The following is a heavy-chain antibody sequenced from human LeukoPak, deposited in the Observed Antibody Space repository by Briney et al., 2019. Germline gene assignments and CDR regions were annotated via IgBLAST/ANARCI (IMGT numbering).Heavy chain of an antibody. J-gene: IGHJ4*02. V-gene: IGHV3-21*05. Sequence: PGGSLRLSCAASGFIFSDYSMNWVRQAPGKGLKWISYVGIDSGNTKYADSVKGRFTISGDNAKKSLYLQMNSLRVEDTAVYYCARDYRFAFDNWGQGTLVTVSS. CDR1: GFIFSDYS. CDR2: VGIDSGNT. CDR3: ARDYRFAFDN.